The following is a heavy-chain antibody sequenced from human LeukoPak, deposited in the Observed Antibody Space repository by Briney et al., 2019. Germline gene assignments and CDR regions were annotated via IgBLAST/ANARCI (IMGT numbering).Heavy chain of an antibody. CDR1: GFTFSDYY. J-gene: IGHJ3*02. V-gene: IGHV3-21*01. D-gene: IGHD3-10*01. Sequence: GGSLRLSCAASGFTFSDYYMSWVRQAPGKGLEWVSSISSSSSYIYYADSVKGRFTISRDNAKNSLYLQMNSPRAEDTAVYYCARVGQPLDIWGQGTMVTVSS. CDR3: ARVGQPLDI. CDR2: ISSSSSYI.